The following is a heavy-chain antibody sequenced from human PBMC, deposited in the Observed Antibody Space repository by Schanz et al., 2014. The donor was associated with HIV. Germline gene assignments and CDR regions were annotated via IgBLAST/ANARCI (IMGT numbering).Heavy chain of an antibody. Sequence: QVQLVQSGAEMKKPGASVKLSCKASGYTFTSHFLQWVRQAPGQGFEWMGKINPFSGGTSYAQKFQGRVTMTRDTSTSTVYMELSSLRSEDTAVYYCARSITWLQSELDYWGQGTLVTVSS. V-gene: IGHV1-46*01. D-gene: IGHD5-12*01. J-gene: IGHJ4*02. CDR1: GYTFTSHF. CDR3: ARSITWLQSELDY. CDR2: INPFSGGT.